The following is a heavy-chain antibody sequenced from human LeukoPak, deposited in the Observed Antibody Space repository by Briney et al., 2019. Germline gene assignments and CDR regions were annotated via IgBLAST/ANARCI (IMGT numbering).Heavy chain of an antibody. CDR2: ISGSGGST. CDR3: AKEYRGVPKYYFDY. V-gene: IGHV3-23*01. D-gene: IGHD3-10*01. Sequence: GASVRVSCKASGYTFSSYAMSWVRQAPGKGLEWISAISGSGGSTYYADSVKGRFTISRDNSKNTLYLQMNSLRAEDTAVYYCAKEYRGVPKYYFDYWGQGTLVTVSS. J-gene: IGHJ4*02. CDR1: GYTFSSYA.